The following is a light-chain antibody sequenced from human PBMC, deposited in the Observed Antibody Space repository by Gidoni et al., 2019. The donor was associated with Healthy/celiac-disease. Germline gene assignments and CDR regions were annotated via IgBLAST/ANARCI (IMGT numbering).Light chain of an antibody. CDR1: QSVSSN. CDR3: QQYNNWLAT. Sequence: EIVMTQSPATLSVSPGERATLSCRASQSVSSNLAWYQQKPGQAPRLLIYGASTRATGIPARFSGSGSGTEFTLTISSLQSEDFAVYYCQQYNNWLATFXXXTKVEIK. CDR2: GAS. V-gene: IGKV3-15*01. J-gene: IGKJ1*01.